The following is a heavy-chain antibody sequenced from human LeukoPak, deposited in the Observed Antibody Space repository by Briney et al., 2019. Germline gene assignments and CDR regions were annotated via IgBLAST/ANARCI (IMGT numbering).Heavy chain of an antibody. D-gene: IGHD3-22*01. CDR2: VNPTSGGT. J-gene: IGHJ4*02. V-gene: IGHV1-2*02. Sequence: GASVTVSCKTSGYTFTSYYMHWVRQAPGQGLEWMGWVNPTSGGTNYAQKFQDRVTMTRDTSISTAYMELSRLRSDDTAVYYCARVYYYYDSSGILTLYFDYWGQGTLVTVSS. CDR1: GYTFTSYY. CDR3: ARVYYYYDSSGILTLYFDY.